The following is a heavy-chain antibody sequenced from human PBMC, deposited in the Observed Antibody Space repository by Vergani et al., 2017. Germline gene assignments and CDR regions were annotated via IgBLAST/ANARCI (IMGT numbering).Heavy chain of an antibody. Sequence: QVQLVESGGGVVQPGRSLRLSYAASGFTFSSYAMHWVRQAPGKGLEWVAVISYDGSNKYYADSVKGRFTISRDNSKNTLYLQMNSLRAEDTAVYYCARDWGPWDIVVVGNYWGQGTLVTVSS. D-gene: IGHD2-2*01. V-gene: IGHV3-30-3*01. J-gene: IGHJ4*02. CDR2: ISYDGSNK. CDR1: GFTFSSYA. CDR3: ARDWGPWDIVVVGNY.